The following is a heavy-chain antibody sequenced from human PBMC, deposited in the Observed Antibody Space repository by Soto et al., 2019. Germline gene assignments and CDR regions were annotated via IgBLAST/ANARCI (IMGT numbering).Heavy chain of an antibody. Sequence: GGSLRLSCTASGFTFGDYAMSWFRQAPGKGLEWVGFIRSKAYGGTTEYAASVKGRFTISRDDSKSIAYLQMNSLKTEDTAVYYCTRDLPRDSSGYYYYYGMDVWGQGTTVTVSS. CDR2: IRSKAYGGTT. J-gene: IGHJ6*02. CDR1: GFTFGDYA. V-gene: IGHV3-49*03. CDR3: TRDLPRDSSGYYYYYGMDV. D-gene: IGHD3-22*01.